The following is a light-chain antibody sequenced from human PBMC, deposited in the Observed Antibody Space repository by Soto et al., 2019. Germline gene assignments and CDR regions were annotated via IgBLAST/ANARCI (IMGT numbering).Light chain of an antibody. V-gene: IGLV2-11*01. CDR1: SSDDGNYNY. CDR3: CSYAGSDTYVL. Sequence: QSALTQPRSVSGSPGQSVTISCTGTSSDDGNYNYVSWYQQHPGKAPKFMMYDVNKRPSGVPDRFSGSKSGNTASLTISGLQAEDEADYYCCSYAGSDTYVLFGGGTKVTVL. J-gene: IGLJ2*01. CDR2: DVN.